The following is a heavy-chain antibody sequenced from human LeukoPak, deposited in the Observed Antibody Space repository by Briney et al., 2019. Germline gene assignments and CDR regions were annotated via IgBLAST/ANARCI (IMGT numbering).Heavy chain of an antibody. J-gene: IGHJ4*02. CDR3: ARAFRYRYFDWLFEYYFDY. V-gene: IGHV4-59*01. CDR2: IYYSGST. D-gene: IGHD3-9*01. Sequence: SETLSLTCTVSGGSISSYYWSWIRQPPGKGLEWIGYIYYSGSTNYNPSLKSRVTISVDTSKNQFSLKLSSVTAADTAVYYCARAFRYRYFDWLFEYYFDYWGQGTLVTVSS. CDR1: GGSISSYY.